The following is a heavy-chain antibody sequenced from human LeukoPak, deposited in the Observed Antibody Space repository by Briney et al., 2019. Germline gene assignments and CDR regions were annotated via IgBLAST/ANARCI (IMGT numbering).Heavy chain of an antibody. Sequence: PGGSLRLSCAASGFTFSSYWMSWVRQAPGKGLEWVANLKQDGSEKYYVDSVKGRFTISRDNAKNSLYLQMNSLRAEDTAVYYCAREFYGDYNDAFDIWGQGTMVTVSS. CDR2: LKQDGSEK. D-gene: IGHD4-17*01. CDR1: GFTFSSYW. V-gene: IGHV3-7*01. CDR3: AREFYGDYNDAFDI. J-gene: IGHJ3*02.